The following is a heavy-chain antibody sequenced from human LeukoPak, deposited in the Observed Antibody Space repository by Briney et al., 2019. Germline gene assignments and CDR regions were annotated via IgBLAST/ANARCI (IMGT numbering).Heavy chain of an antibody. CDR1: GFTFSSYW. CDR2: LYSVGDT. D-gene: IGHD6-13*01. Sequence: PGGSLRLSCAASGFTFSSYWMHWVRQAPGKGLEWVSVLYSVGDTYYGDSVKGRFTISRDNSKNTLYLQMNSLRAEDTAVYYCAGTKNIAAAGRLDYWGQGTLVTVSS. V-gene: IGHV3-53*01. J-gene: IGHJ4*02. CDR3: AGTKNIAAAGRLDY.